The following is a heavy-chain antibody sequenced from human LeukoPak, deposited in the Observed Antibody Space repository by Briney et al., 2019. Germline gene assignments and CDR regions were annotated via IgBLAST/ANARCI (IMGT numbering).Heavy chain of an antibody. CDR3: ARVALSGGDFDY. CDR2: IYSGATT. Sequence: GGCLRLSCAVSGFTVTSNYMSWVRQAPGKGLEWVSVIYSGATTYYADSVKSRFTISRDTSKNTLYLQMISLRAEDTAVYYCARVALSGGDFDYWGQGTLVTVSS. D-gene: IGHD7-27*01. CDR1: GFTVTSNY. J-gene: IGHJ4*02. V-gene: IGHV3-66*01.